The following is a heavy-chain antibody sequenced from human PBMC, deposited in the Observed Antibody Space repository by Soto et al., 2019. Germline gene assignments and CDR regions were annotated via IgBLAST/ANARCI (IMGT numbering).Heavy chain of an antibody. J-gene: IGHJ4*02. D-gene: IGHD5-18*01. V-gene: IGHV3-74*01. CDR1: GFTFSSYW. Sequence: EVQLVESGGGLVQPGGSLRLSCAASGFTFSSYWMHWVRQAPGKGLVWVSRINSDGSSTSYADSVKGRFTISRDNAKNTLYLQMNSLRAEDTAVYYCARCPAWHSYAPGQREPFDYWGQGTLVTVSS. CDR3: ARCPAWHSYAPGQREPFDY. CDR2: INSDGSST.